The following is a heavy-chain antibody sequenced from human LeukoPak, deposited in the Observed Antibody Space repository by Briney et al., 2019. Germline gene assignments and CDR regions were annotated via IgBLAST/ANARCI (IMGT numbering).Heavy chain of an antibody. CDR1: GGSISSSSYY. CDR3: ARHDNRGYSGYVHYFDY. Sequence: SETLSLTCTVSGGSISSSSYYWGWIRQPPGKGLEWIGSIYYSGSTYYNPSLKSRVTISVDTSKNQFSLKLSSVTAADTAVYYCARHDNRGYSGYVHYFDYWGQGTLVTVSS. D-gene: IGHD5-12*01. V-gene: IGHV4-39*01. CDR2: IYYSGST. J-gene: IGHJ4*02.